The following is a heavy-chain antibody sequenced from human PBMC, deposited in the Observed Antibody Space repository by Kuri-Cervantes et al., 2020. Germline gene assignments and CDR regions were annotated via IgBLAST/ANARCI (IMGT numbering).Heavy chain of an antibody. D-gene: IGHD3-10*01. J-gene: IGHJ6*03. CDR2: ISWNSGNL. V-gene: IGHV3-9*01. CDR1: GFTFDDYA. CDR3: ARDRHYGSGSYYLYYMDV. Sequence: GGSLRLSCAASGFTFDDYAMHWVRQAPGKGLEWVSGISWNSGNLGYADSVKGRFTISRDNAKNSLYLQMNSLRAEDTAVYYCARDRHYGSGSYYLYYMDVWGKGTTVTVSS.